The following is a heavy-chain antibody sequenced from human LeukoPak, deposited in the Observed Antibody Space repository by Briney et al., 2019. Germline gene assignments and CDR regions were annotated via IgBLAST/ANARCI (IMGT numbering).Heavy chain of an antibody. CDR3: ARGGKLERRRLNWFDP. J-gene: IGHJ5*02. V-gene: IGHV4-34*01. Sequence: SETLSLTCAVYGGSFSGYYWSWIRQPPGKGLEWIGEINHSGSTNYNPSLKSRVTISVDTSKNQFSLKLSSVTAADTAVYYCARGGKLERRRLNWFDPWGQGTLVTVSS. D-gene: IGHD3-3*01. CDR2: INHSGST. CDR1: GGSFSGYY.